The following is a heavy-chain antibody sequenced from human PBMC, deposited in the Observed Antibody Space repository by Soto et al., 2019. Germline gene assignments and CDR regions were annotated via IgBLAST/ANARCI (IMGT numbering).Heavy chain of an antibody. CDR2: LSGSGDNT. Sequence: VQLLESGGGLVQPGGSLRLSCAASGFTISNYAMGLVRQAPGKGLEWVSSLSGSGDNTYYADSVKGRVTISRDNSRDNTKNTLYLQMNSLRAEYTAVYYCTRSRGWYTFDYWGQGNLVTVSS. J-gene: IGHJ4*02. CDR3: TRSRGWYTFDY. CDR1: GFTISNYA. D-gene: IGHD6-19*01. V-gene: IGHV3-23*01.